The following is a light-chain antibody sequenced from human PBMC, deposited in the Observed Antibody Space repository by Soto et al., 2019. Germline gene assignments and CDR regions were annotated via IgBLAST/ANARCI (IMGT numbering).Light chain of an antibody. V-gene: IGKV3-11*01. CDR2: DAS. CDR3: QHFT. CDR1: QSVSSY. Sequence: EIVLTQSPATLSLSPGERATLSCRASQSVSSYLAWYQQKPGQAPRLLIYDASNRATGIPARFSGRGSGTDFTLTLSSLEPQDFAVYYCQHFTFGPGTKVDIK. J-gene: IGKJ3*01.